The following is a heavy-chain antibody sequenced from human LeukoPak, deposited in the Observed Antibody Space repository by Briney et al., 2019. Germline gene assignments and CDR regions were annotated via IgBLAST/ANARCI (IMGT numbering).Heavy chain of an antibody. CDR3: ARVYTQHDYGDYGPLGHYYYYMDV. CDR2: ISAYNGNT. Sequence: ASVKVSCKASGYTFTSYGISWVRQAPGQGLEWMGWISAYNGNTNYAQKLQGRVTMTTDTSTSTAYMELRSLRSDDTAVYYCARVYTQHDYGDYGPLGHYYYYMDVWGKGTTVTISS. CDR1: GYTFTSYG. D-gene: IGHD4-17*01. V-gene: IGHV1-18*01. J-gene: IGHJ6*03.